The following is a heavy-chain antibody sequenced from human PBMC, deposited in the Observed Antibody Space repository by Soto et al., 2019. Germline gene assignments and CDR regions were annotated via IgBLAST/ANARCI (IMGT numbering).Heavy chain of an antibody. CDR2: IYIDGAT. V-gene: IGHV3-66*01. Sequence: GGSLSLSCAASGFTVRTNYMYWVRQAPGKGLEWVSVIYIDGATFYADSVEGSFTIARDISKNTLFLQMNSLRAEDTAVYYCATSSSGQYADAFDVWGRGTMVTVSS. D-gene: IGHD6-13*01. CDR3: ATSSSGQYADAFDV. CDR1: GFTVRTNY. J-gene: IGHJ3*01.